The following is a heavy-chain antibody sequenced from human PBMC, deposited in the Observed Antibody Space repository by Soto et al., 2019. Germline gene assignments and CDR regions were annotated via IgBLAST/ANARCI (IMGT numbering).Heavy chain of an antibody. CDR3: ARGYTDYDDHSYDFES. Sequence: QVQLVQSGAEVKKPGSSVKVSCKASGGTFSTSLISWVRQAPGQGLEWMGGIIPIFGTPNYAQKFQGRVTIPADESTSTVYMELNSLRSEATAMYYCARGYTDYDDHSYDFESWGQGTQVTVSS. D-gene: IGHD3-22*01. V-gene: IGHV1-69*01. CDR1: GGTFSTSL. J-gene: IGHJ4*02. CDR2: IIPIFGTP.